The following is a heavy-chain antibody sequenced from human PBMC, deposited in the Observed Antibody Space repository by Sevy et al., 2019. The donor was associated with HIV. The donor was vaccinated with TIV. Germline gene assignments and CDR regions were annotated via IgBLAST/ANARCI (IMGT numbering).Heavy chain of an antibody. D-gene: IGHD1-1*01. Sequence: GGSLRLSCAASGFTFSSYGMHWVRQAPGKGLEWVAVIWYDGSNKYYADSVKGRFTISRDNSKNTLYLQMNSLRAEDTAVYYCARDPHRGEGTDAFDIWGQGTMVTVS. CDR3: ARDPHRGEGTDAFDI. CDR1: GFTFSSYG. CDR2: IWYDGSNK. J-gene: IGHJ3*02. V-gene: IGHV3-33*01.